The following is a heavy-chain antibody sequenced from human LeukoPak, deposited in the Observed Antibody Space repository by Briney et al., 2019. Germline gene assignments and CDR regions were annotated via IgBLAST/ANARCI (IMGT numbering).Heavy chain of an antibody. CDR2: IGGSNGIT. J-gene: IGHJ4*02. D-gene: IGHD5-12*01. V-gene: IGHV3-23*01. CDR3: ARNENSGWGYFDY. CDR1: RFTFNSYG. Sequence: GGSLRLSCAASRFTFNSYGMSWVRQAPGKGREWVSVIGGSNGITFYVGSVKGRFTISRDNSKDTLYLQMNSLRAEDTAVYYCARNENSGWGYFDYWGQGTLVTVSS.